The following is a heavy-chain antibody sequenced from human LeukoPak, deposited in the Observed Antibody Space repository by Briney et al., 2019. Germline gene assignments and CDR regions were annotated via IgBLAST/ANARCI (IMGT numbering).Heavy chain of an antibody. D-gene: IGHD6-6*01. CDR3: ARVPGGDLVDY. Sequence: GGSLRLSCAASGSTFSDYYMSWIRQAPGKGLQWVSFISSSGRTIYYADSVKGRFAISRDNARNSVYLQMSSLRAEDTALYYCARVPGGDLVDYWGQGTLVTDSS. CDR2: ISSSGRTI. J-gene: IGHJ4*02. V-gene: IGHV3-11*01. CDR1: GSTFSDYY.